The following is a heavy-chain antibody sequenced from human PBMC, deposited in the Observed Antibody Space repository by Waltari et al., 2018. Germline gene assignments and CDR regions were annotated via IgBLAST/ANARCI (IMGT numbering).Heavy chain of an antibody. Sequence: VQLVESGGGVVQPGRSLRLSCAASGFTFSSYAMPWVRQAPGKGLEWVSSIGSRSSFMDYADSVRGRFTVSRDNAKNTLYLQMDTLRAEDTAVYYCAREGAEQWVVEDYGMDVWGQGTTVTVSS. CDR1: GFTFSSYA. D-gene: IGHD6-19*01. V-gene: IGHV3-21*01. CDR3: AREGAEQWVVEDYGMDV. J-gene: IGHJ6*02. CDR2: IGSRSSFM.